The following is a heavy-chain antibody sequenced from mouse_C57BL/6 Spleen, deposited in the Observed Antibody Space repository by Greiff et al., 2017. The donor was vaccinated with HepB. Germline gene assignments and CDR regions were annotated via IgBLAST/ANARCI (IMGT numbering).Heavy chain of an antibody. CDR2: IHPNSGST. J-gene: IGHJ2*01. V-gene: IGHV1-64*01. D-gene: IGHD2-5*01. Sequence: VQLQQPGAELVKPGASVKLSCKASGYTFTSYWMHWVKQRPGQGLEWIGIIHPNSGSTNYNEKFKSKATLTVDKSSSTAYMQLSSLTSEDSAVYYCARSHYSNSFDYWGQGTTLTVSS. CDR1: GYTFTSYW. CDR3: ARSHYSNSFDY.